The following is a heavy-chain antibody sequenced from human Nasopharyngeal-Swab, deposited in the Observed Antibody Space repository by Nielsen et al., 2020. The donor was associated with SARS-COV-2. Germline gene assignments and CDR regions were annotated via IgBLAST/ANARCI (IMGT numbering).Heavy chain of an antibody. D-gene: IGHD5-18*01. CDR2: ISAYNGNT. Sequence: ASVKVSCKASGYTFTSYGISWVRQAPGQGLEWMGWISAYNGNTNYAQKLQGRVTMTRDTSTSTVYMELSSLRSEDTAVYYCAREDSGYSYGYSSGSAAFDIWGQGTMVTVSS. CDR1: GYTFTSYG. J-gene: IGHJ3*02. V-gene: IGHV1-18*04. CDR3: AREDSGYSYGYSSGSAAFDI.